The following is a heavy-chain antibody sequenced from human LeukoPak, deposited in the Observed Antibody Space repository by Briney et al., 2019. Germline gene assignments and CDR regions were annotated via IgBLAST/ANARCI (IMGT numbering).Heavy chain of an antibody. CDR1: GFTRSSNY. J-gene: IGHJ4*02. Sequence: WGALRLSFAAPGFTRSSNYMSWGRPAPGKGLEWVSVIYSGGSTYYADSVKGRFTISRDNSKNTLYLQMNSLRAEDTAVYYCARDLGETGYWGQGTLVTVSS. CDR3: ARDLGETGY. V-gene: IGHV3-53*01. D-gene: IGHD3-10*01. CDR2: IYSGGST.